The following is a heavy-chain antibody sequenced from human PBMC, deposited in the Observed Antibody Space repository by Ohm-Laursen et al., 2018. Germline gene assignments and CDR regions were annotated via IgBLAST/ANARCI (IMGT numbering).Heavy chain of an antibody. CDR3: ARDVAHGGYGFGMDI. D-gene: IGHD5-12*01. J-gene: IGHJ6*02. CDR1: GFTFDDYA. CDR2: ISWNSGSI. Sequence: SLRLSCAASGFTFDDYAMHWVRQAPGKGLEWVSGISWNSGSIGYADSVKGRFTISRDNAKNSLYLQMNSLRAEDTAVYYCARDVAHGGYGFGMDIWGQGTTVTVSS. V-gene: IGHV3-9*01.